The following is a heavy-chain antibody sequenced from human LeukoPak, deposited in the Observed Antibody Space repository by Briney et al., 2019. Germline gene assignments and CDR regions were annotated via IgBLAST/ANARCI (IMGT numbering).Heavy chain of an antibody. J-gene: IGHJ4*02. Sequence: GGSLRLSCAASGFTVDSDYLSWVRQAPGKGLEWVSTIYTGGNTYYAASVKGRFTISRDFSKNTVFLHMNSLRAEDTAMYYCARGDDSGYYDYFDYWGQGALVTVSS. V-gene: IGHV3-53*01. CDR1: GFTVDSDY. CDR3: ARGDDSGYYDYFDY. D-gene: IGHD3-22*01. CDR2: IYTGGNT.